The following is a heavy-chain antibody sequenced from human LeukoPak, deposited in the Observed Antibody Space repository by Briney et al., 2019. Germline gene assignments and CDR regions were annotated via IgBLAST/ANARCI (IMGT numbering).Heavy chain of an antibody. CDR2: ISDSGGDT. Sequence: GGSLRLSCAASAFSFDNFAMSWVRQVPGRGLEWIAAISDSGGDTYYAESIKVRFTISRDNSKNTLYLQMKSLRADDTALYYCAKHPFIAVTVLEHWGQGTLVTVSS. CDR1: AFSFDNFA. D-gene: IGHD6-19*01. J-gene: IGHJ4*02. CDR3: AKHPFIAVTVLEH. V-gene: IGHV3-23*01.